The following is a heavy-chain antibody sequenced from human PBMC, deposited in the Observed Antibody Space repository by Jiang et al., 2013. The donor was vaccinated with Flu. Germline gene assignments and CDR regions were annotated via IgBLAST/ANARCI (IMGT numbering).Heavy chain of an antibody. CDR1: GYTFTSYA. CDR2: INAGNGNT. D-gene: IGHD6-19*01. Sequence: SGAEVKKPGASVKVSCKASGYTFTSYAMHWVRQAPGQRLEWMGWINAGNGNTKYSQKFQGRVTITRDTSASTAYMELSSLRSEDTAVYYCARAASRVAGTYYFDYWGQGTLVTVSS. CDR3: ARAASRVAGTYYFDY. J-gene: IGHJ4*02. V-gene: IGHV1-3*01.